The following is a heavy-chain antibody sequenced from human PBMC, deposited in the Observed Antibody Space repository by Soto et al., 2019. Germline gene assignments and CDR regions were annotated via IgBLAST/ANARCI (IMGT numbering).Heavy chain of an antibody. D-gene: IGHD3-3*01. Sequence: SKTLCLTGTVSGSSISSGDYYWSGIRQPPGKSLECIGYIYYSGSTYYNPSLNSPATISLNTSKNQFSMRLSSVTAADTGLYYGARDTFGVVNYFDYWGQGTLVTVSS. V-gene: IGHV4-30-4*01. CDR2: IYYSGST. CDR1: GSSISSGDYY. CDR3: ARDTFGVVNYFDY. J-gene: IGHJ4*02.